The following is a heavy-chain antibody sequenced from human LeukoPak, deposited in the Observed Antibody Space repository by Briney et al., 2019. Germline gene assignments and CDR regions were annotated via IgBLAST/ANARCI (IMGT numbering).Heavy chain of an antibody. J-gene: IGHJ4*02. D-gene: IGHD2-21*01. Sequence: GGSLRLSCAASGFTFDDYGMSWVRQAPGKGLEWVSGINWNGDSTGYADSVKGRYTISRDNAKNSLYLQMNSLRAEDTALYYCARGHIVVMADDDVFDYWGQGTLVTVSS. CDR1: GFTFDDYG. V-gene: IGHV3-20*04. CDR2: INWNGDST. CDR3: ARGHIVVMADDDVFDY.